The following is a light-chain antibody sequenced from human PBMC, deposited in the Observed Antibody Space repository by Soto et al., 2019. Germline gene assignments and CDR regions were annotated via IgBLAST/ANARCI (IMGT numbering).Light chain of an antibody. J-gene: IGKJ2*01. V-gene: IGKV2-28*01. CDR3: MQALQPPLT. CDR2: LGS. CDR1: QSLLHSNGYNY. Sequence: DIVMTQSPLSLPVTPGEPASISCRSSQSLLHSNGYNYLDWYLQKPGQSPQFLIYLGSIRASGVPDRFSDSGSGTDFTLKISRVEAEDVGVYYCMQALQPPLTFGQGTKLEIK.